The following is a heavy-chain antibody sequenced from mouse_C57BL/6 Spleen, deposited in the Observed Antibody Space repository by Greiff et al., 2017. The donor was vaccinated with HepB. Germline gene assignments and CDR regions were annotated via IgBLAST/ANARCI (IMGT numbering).Heavy chain of an antibody. J-gene: IGHJ2*01. V-gene: IGHV1-82*01. CDR1: GYAFSSSW. CDR2: IYPGDGDT. Sequence: VKVVESGPELVKPGASVKISCKASGYAFSSSWMNWVKQRPGKGLEWIGRIYPGDGDTNYNGKFKGKATLTADKSSSTAYMQLSSLTSEDSAVYFCARPDYYGSSYGYFDYWGQGTTLTVSS. CDR3: ARPDYYGSSYGYFDY. D-gene: IGHD1-1*01.